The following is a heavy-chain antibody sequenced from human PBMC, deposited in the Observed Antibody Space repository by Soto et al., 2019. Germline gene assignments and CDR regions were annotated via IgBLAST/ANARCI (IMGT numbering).Heavy chain of an antibody. CDR3: ARDRDDSSGYWAGY. Sequence: QVQLVESGGGVVQPGRSLRLSCAASGFTFSSYGMHWVRQAPGKGLEWVAVIWYDGSNKYYADSVKGRFTISRDNSKKKLYLQMNSLRAEDTAVYYCARDRDDSSGYWAGYWGQGTLVTVSS. J-gene: IGHJ4*02. CDR2: IWYDGSNK. V-gene: IGHV3-33*01. CDR1: GFTFSSYG. D-gene: IGHD3-22*01.